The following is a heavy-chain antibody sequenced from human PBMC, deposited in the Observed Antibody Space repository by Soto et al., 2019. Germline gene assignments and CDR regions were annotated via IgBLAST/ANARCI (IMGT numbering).Heavy chain of an antibody. CDR1: GFTFSSYG. D-gene: IGHD1-1*01. Sequence: GGSLRLSCAASGFTFSSYGMHWVRQAPGKGLEWVAVISYDGSNKYYADSVKGRFTISRDNSKNTLYLQMNSLRAEDTAVYYCAKEMEQQQPEPYFGYWGQGTLVTVSS. V-gene: IGHV3-30*18. CDR2: ISYDGSNK. CDR3: AKEMEQQQPEPYFGY. J-gene: IGHJ4*02.